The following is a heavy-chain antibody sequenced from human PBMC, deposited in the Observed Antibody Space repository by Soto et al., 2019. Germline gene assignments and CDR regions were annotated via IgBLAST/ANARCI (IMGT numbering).Heavy chain of an antibody. J-gene: IGHJ5*02. V-gene: IGHV3-48*01. D-gene: IGHD6-6*01. CDR3: ARDSSLGMRIAARPDWFDP. CDR1: GFTFSSYS. CDR2: ISSSSSTI. Sequence: GGSLRLSCAASGFTFSSYSMNWVRQAPGKGLEWVSYISSSSSTIYYADSVKGRFTISRDNAKNSLYLQMNSPRAEDTAVYYCARDSSLGMRIAARPDWFDPWGQGTLVTVSS.